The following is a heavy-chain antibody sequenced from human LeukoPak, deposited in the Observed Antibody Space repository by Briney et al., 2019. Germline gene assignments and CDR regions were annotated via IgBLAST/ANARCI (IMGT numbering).Heavy chain of an antibody. V-gene: IGHV3-30*04. Sequence: PGGSLRLSCAASGFTFSSYAMHWVRQAPGKGLEWVAVISYDGSNKYYADSVKGRFTISRDNSKNTLYLQVNSLRAEDTAVYYCATLGYCSGGSCIYGMDVWGQGTTVTVSS. J-gene: IGHJ6*02. CDR1: GFTFSSYA. CDR2: ISYDGSNK. D-gene: IGHD2-15*01. CDR3: ATLGYCSGGSCIYGMDV.